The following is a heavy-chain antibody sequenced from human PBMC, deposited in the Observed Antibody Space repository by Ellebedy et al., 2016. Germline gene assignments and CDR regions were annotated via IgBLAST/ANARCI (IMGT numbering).Heavy chain of an antibody. CDR2: ISGDSTYT. J-gene: IGHJ4*02. Sequence: GGSLRLSCTASGFTFSDYYMTWIRQAPGKGLEWVSYISGDSTYTNYAVSVRGRFTISRDNAKNSLYLQMNSLRAEDTAVYYCAREGPLTGTTDYFDYWGQGTLVTVSS. CDR1: GFTFSDYY. D-gene: IGHD1-20*01. V-gene: IGHV3-11*06. CDR3: AREGPLTGTTDYFDY.